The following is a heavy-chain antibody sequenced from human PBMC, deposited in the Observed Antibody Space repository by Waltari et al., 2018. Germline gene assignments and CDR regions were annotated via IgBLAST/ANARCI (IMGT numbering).Heavy chain of an antibody. J-gene: IGHJ6*02. CDR3: AKDRSSDFYYGMDV. CDR2: MRYDGSTR. Sequence: QEHLLQSGGGVVNPGGSLRLPCEASGFIFSKYDMNWVRQAPGKGLEWLAVMRYDGSTRYYADSVKGRFTISRDNSKNTLHLQMNSLRAEDTALYYCAKDRSSDFYYGMDVWGQGTTVTVSS. CDR1: GFIFSKYD. D-gene: IGHD3-10*01. V-gene: IGHV3-33*06.